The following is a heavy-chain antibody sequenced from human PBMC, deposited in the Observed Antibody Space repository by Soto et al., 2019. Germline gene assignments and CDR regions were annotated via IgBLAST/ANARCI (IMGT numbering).Heavy chain of an antibody. CDR1: GYTFTNFY. J-gene: IGHJ4*02. Sequence: QVQLVQSGAEVKEPGASVKISCKGSGYTFTNFYIHWVRQAPGQGLEWMGIVNPNGGSTNYAQNFKGRIHISRDTSTSTVYMDLSSLRSEDTAVYYCARGLASGDYWGQGTLVTVSS. CDR2: VNPNGGST. CDR3: ARGLASGDY. V-gene: IGHV1-46*01. D-gene: IGHD6-6*01.